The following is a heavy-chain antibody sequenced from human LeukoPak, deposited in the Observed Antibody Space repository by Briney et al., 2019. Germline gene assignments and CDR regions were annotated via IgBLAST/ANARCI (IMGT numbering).Heavy chain of an antibody. V-gene: IGHV4-59*01. J-gene: IGHJ4*02. Sequence: ASDTLSLTCTASGGSISSYYWSWIRPPPGKGLGWFGYIYDSGSTNYNPSLKGRVTISVDTSKNQFSLKLSSVAAADTAVYYCARAGRYSYGSDFDYWGQGTLVTVSS. CDR2: IYDSGST. CDR3: ARAGRYSYGSDFDY. D-gene: IGHD5-18*01. CDR1: GGSISSYY.